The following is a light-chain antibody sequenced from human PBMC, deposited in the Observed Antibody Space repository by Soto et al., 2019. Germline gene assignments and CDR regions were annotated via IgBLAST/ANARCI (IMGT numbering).Light chain of an antibody. CDR2: EVS. J-gene: IGLJ2*01. Sequence: QSALTQPASVSGSPGQSITISCTGTSSDVGDYNYVSWYQQHPGKAPKLLIYEVSNRPSGVSNRFAGAKSGNTASLTISGLQAEDEAEDYCSSYTSSTALVLGGGTKLTVL. CDR1: SSDVGDYNY. CDR3: SSYTSSTALV. V-gene: IGLV2-14*01.